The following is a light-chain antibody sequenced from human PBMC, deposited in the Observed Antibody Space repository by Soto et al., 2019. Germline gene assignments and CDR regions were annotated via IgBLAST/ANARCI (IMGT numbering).Light chain of an antibody. CDR3: QQYDHFPT. J-gene: IGKJ5*01. V-gene: IGKV1-33*01. CDR2: DAA. Sequence: DIQLTQAPSSLSASVGDRVTFTCQASQDISKYLNWYQQKPGKAPKLLIYDAANLETGVPSRFSGSGSGTDFSFIISSLQPEDIATYYCQQYDHFPTFGQGTRLEIK. CDR1: QDISKY.